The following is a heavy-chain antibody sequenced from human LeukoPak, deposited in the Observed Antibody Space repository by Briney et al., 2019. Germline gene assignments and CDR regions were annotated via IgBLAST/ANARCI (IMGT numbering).Heavy chain of an antibody. J-gene: IGHJ6*02. V-gene: IGHV1-18*01. D-gene: IGHD1-26*01. CDR3: ARVRGRGSYSYYGMDV. CDR1: GYTFTSYG. Sequence: ASVKVSCKASGYTFTSYGISWVRQAPGQGLEWMGWISAYNGNTNYAQKLQGRVTMTTDTSTSTAYMELRSLRSDDTAVYYCARVRGRGSYSYYGMDVWGQGTTVTVSS. CDR2: ISAYNGNT.